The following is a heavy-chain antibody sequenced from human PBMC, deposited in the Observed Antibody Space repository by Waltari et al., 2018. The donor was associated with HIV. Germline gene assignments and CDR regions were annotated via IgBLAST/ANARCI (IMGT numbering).Heavy chain of an antibody. CDR1: GFSFTDHH. D-gene: IGHD1-1*01. CDR2: ISDTGRVI. CDR3: ARHVRPHLEYFDH. V-gene: IGHV3-11*04. Sequence: QVQLVESGGGLVKPGGSLSLSCAASGFSFTDHHMSWVRQAPGKGLEWVSYISDTGRVIYYADAVRGRFTISRDNTEKTLYLHMDSLRDEDSALYSCARHVRPHLEYFDHWGQGTLVTVFS. J-gene: IGHJ4*02.